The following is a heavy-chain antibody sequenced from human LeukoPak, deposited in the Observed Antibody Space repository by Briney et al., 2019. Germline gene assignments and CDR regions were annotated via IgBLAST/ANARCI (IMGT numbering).Heavy chain of an antibody. D-gene: IGHD6-19*01. CDR1: GGSISSSSYY. CDR2: IYYSGRT. V-gene: IGHV4-61*01. CDR3: ARAGSGWSFDY. Sequence: SETLSLTCTVSGGSISSSSYYWSWIRQPPGKGLEWIAYIYYSGRTNYNPSLKSRVTILVDTSKNQLSLKLSSVTAADTAVYYCARAGSGWSFDYWGQGTLVTVSS. J-gene: IGHJ4*02.